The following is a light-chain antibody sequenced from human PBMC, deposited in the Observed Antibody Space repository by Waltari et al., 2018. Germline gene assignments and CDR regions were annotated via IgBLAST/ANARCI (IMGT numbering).Light chain of an antibody. J-gene: IGKJ5*01. CDR1: HSVSNS. V-gene: IGKV3-11*01. CDR3: QLRTGWPMT. Sequence: EVVLTQSPATLSLSPGERATLSCRASHSVSNSVAWYRQKPGQAPSRLIYDASTRAAGIPDRFSGSGSGTDFTLTIISLEPEDFAVYYCQLRTGWPMTFGQGTRLEIK. CDR2: DAS.